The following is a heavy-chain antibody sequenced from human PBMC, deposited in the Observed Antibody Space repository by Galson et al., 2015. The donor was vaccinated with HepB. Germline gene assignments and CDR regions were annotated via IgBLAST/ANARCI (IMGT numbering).Heavy chain of an antibody. Sequence: SLRLSCAASGFTFSNAWMNWVRQAPGKGLEWVGRIKSKTDGGTTDYAAPVKGRFTISRDDSKNTLYLQMNSLKTEDTAVYYCTTDRGIPTPDAFDIWGQGTMVTVSS. J-gene: IGHJ3*02. CDR3: TTDRGIPTPDAFDI. CDR2: IKSKTDGGTT. CDR1: GFTFSNAW. V-gene: IGHV3-15*07. D-gene: IGHD3-10*01.